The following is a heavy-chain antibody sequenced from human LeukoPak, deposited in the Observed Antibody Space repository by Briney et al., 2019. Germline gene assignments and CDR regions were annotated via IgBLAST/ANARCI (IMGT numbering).Heavy chain of an antibody. CDR1: GYTFTSYD. D-gene: IGHD6-13*01. CDR3: XXGXRSXXXRPXLYYYYYMDV. J-gene: IGHJ6*03. V-gene: IGHV1-8*01. Sequence: ASVKVSCKASGYTFTSYDINWARQATGQGLEGMGWMNPNSGNTDYAQKLQGRVTMTRNTSISTAYMEQSRLRSEDTGVYYCXXGXRSXXXRPXLYYYYYMDVWGEGTTVTVSS. CDR2: MNPNSGNT.